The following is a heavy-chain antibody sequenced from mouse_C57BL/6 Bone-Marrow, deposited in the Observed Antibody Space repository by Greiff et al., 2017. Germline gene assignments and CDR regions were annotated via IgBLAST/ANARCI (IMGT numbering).Heavy chain of an antibody. CDR2: IYPRDGNT. CDR1: GYTFTSYD. V-gene: IGHV1-85*01. Sequence: VQLQQSGPELVKPGASVKLSCKASGYTFTSYDINGVKQRPGQGHDWFGWIYPRDGNTKYNEKVKGKATLTVDTSSRTAYMELHSLTSEASAVDFCARDYGSSYWYFDVWGTGTTVTVSS. D-gene: IGHD1-1*01. CDR3: ARDYGSSYWYFDV. J-gene: IGHJ1*03.